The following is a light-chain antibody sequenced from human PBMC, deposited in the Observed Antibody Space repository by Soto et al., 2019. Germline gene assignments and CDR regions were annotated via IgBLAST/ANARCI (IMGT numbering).Light chain of an antibody. Sequence: DIVMTQSPDSLAVSLGERATTNCKSSQSVLYKSNSKNYLAWFLQKPGQAPQLLIYLRSNRASGVPDRFSGSGSGTDFTLKISRVEAEDVGVYYCMQALQTPPLTFGQGTRLEIK. CDR3: MQALQTPPLT. CDR2: LRS. J-gene: IGKJ5*01. V-gene: IGKV2-28*01. CDR1: QSVLYKSNSKNY.